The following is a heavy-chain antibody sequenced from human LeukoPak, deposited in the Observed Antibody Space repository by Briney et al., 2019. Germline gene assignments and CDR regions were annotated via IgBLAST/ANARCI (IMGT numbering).Heavy chain of an antibody. V-gene: IGHV3-23*01. Sequence: PGGSLRLSCAASGFTFSSYSMTWVRQAPGKGLEWVSAITGSGGITYYADSVKGCFTISRDNSKNTLYLHMNSLRAEDTAVYYCADYVDSATENTIDYWGQGTLVTVSS. D-gene: IGHD3-10*02. CDR2: ITGSGGIT. CDR1: GFTFSSYS. CDR3: ADYVDSATENTIDY. J-gene: IGHJ4*02.